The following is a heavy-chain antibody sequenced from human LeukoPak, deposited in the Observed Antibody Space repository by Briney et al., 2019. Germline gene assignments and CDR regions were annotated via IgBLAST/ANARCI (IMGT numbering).Heavy chain of an antibody. Sequence: PGGSLRLSCVASGFTFSSYGMDWVRQAPGKGLEWVAFIRFDGSNKHYAESVKGRFTISRDNSKNTLYLQMNSLRAEDTAVYYCAKDRGSSSWGGLDYWGQGTLVTVSS. D-gene: IGHD6-6*01. CDR3: AKDRGSSSWGGLDY. J-gene: IGHJ4*02. CDR2: IRFDGSNK. V-gene: IGHV3-30*02. CDR1: GFTFSSYG.